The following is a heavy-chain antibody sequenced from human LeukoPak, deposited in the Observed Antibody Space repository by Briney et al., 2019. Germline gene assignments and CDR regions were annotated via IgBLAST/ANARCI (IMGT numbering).Heavy chain of an antibody. D-gene: IGHD6-6*01. CDR3: AKDDSSSKFAFDI. CDR2: ISYDGSNK. Sequence: PGGSLRLSCAASGFTFSSYAMHWVRQAPGKGLEWVAVISYDGSNKYYADSVKGRFTISRDNSKNTLYLQMNSLRAEDTAVYYCAKDDSSSKFAFDIWGQGTMVTVSS. J-gene: IGHJ3*02. CDR1: GFTFSSYA. V-gene: IGHV3-30-3*01.